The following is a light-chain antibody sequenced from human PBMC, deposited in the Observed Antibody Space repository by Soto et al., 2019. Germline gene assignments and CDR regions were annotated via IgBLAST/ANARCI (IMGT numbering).Light chain of an antibody. CDR3: QNYNSDPWT. CDR1: QGISTY. Sequence: DIQMTQSPSSLSASVGDRVTITCRASQGISTYLVWYQQKPGTVPKLLIFDASTLQSGVPSRFSGSGSGTDFTLTISSLQPDDVATYYCQNYNSDPWTFGQGTKVEIK. V-gene: IGKV1-27*01. CDR2: DAS. J-gene: IGKJ1*01.